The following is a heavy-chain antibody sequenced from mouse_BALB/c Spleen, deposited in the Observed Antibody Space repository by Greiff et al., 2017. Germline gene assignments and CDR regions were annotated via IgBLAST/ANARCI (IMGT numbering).Heavy chain of an antibody. CDR2: ISSGSSTI. V-gene: IGHV5-17*02. D-gene: IGHD1-1*01. Sequence: VQLQQSGGGLVQPGGSRKLSCAASGFTFSSFGMHWVRQAPEKGLEWVAYISSGSSTIYYADTVKGRFTISRDNPKNTLFLQMTSLRSEDTAMYYCARAHYYGSSCAMDYWGQGTSVTVSS. CDR1: GFTFSSFG. J-gene: IGHJ4*01. CDR3: ARAHYYGSSCAMDY.